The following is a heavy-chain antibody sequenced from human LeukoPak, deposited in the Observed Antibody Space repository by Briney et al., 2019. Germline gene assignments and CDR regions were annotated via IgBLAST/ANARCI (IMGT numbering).Heavy chain of an antibody. D-gene: IGHD1-26*01. Sequence: ASVKVSCKVSGYTFTDYYMHWVQQAPGKGLEWMGLVDPEDGETIYAEKFQGRVTITADTSTDTAYMELSSLRSEDTAVYYCAGATSDVSYFDYWGQGTLVTVSS. CDR3: AGATSDVSYFDY. CDR2: VDPEDGET. CDR1: GYTFTDYY. V-gene: IGHV1-69-2*01. J-gene: IGHJ4*02.